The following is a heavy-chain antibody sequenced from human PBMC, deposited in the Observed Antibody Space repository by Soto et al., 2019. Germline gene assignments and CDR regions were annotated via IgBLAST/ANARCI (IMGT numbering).Heavy chain of an antibody. Sequence: QVQLVESGGGVVQPGRSLRLSCAASGFTFSRHTMHWVRQAPGKGLEWVAAISDDGSNTYYADSVKGRFTISRDNSKNTLYLQMNSLSIEDTAVHHCARAVYYDFWSGFNTHPYYFDDWGQGTLVTVSS. CDR2: ISDDGSNT. V-gene: IGHV3-30-3*01. J-gene: IGHJ4*02. CDR3: ARAVYYDFWSGFNTHPYYFDD. CDR1: GFTFSRHT. D-gene: IGHD3-3*01.